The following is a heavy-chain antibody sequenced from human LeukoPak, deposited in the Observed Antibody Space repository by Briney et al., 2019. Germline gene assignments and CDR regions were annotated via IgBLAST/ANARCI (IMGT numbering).Heavy chain of an antibody. Sequence: SETLSLTCAVYGGSFSGYYWSWIRQPAGKGLEWIGRIYTSGSTNYNPSLKRRVTISVDTSKNQFSLKLSSVTAADTAVYYCARGGIGIAAAGSDPWGQGTLVTVSS. CDR2: IYTSGST. D-gene: IGHD6-13*01. J-gene: IGHJ5*02. V-gene: IGHV4-59*10. CDR1: GGSFSGYY. CDR3: ARGGIGIAAAGSDP.